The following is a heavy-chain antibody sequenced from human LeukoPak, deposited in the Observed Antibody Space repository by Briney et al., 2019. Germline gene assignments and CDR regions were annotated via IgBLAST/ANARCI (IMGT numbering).Heavy chain of an antibody. CDR2: INHSGST. D-gene: IGHD2-2*01. J-gene: IGHJ4*02. CDR3: ARYCNSTSCYAGGFDY. V-gene: IGHV4-34*01. CDR1: GGSFSGYY. Sequence: SETLSITCAVYGGSFSGYYWSWIRQPPGKGLEWIGEINHSGSTNYNPSLKSRVTISVDTSKNQFSLKLSSVTAADTAVYYCARYCNSTSCYAGGFDYWGQGTLVTVSS.